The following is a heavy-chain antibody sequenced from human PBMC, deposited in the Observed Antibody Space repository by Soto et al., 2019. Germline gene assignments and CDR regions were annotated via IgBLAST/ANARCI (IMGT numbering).Heavy chain of an antibody. CDR1: GGSISSGAYY. V-gene: IGHV4-31*03. D-gene: IGHD5-18*01. Sequence: QVQLQESGPGLVKPSQTLSLTCTVSGGSISSGAYYWSWIRQHPGKGLEWIGYISNSGSTHYNPSLKSRLNISLDTSKNQFSLTLSSVTAADTAVDFCAKYHVDTSMVNFYCYMDVWGKGTSVTVSS. J-gene: IGHJ6*03. CDR3: AKYHVDTSMVNFYCYMDV. CDR2: ISNSGST.